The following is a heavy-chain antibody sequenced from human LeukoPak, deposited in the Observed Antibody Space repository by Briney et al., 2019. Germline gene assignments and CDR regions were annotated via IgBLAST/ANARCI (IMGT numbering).Heavy chain of an antibody. CDR2: INPQSGGT. J-gene: IGHJ3*02. CDR3: ARVARLNDRSTPAGCDI. V-gene: IGHV1-2*02. Sequence: PLASVKVSCMASGYMFRNYYIYWVRHAPGQGVEWMGWINPQSGGTRYAPKLQGRVTMSSDTSINKVYMELGSLRVADSAVFYCARVARLNDRSTPAGCDIWGQGTLVTVSS. CDR1: GYMFRNYY. D-gene: IGHD3-22*01.